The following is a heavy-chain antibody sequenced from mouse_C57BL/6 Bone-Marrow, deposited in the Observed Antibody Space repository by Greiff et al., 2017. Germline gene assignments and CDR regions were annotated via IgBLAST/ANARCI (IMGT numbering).Heavy chain of an antibody. CDR2: ISDGGSYT. V-gene: IGHV5-4*03. CDR3: ARGAMDY. Sequence: EVMLVESGGGLVKPGGSLKLSCAASGFTFSSYAMSWVRQTPEKRLEWVATISDGGSYTYYPDNVKGRFTISRDNAKNNLYLQMSNLKSADTAMYYCARGAMDYWGQGTSVTVSS. CDR1: GFTFSSYA. J-gene: IGHJ4*01.